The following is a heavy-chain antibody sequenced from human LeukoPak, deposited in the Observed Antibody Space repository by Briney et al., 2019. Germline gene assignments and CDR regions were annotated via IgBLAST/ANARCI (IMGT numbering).Heavy chain of an antibody. D-gene: IGHD3-22*01. Sequence: ASVKVSCKASGYTFTGYYMHWVRQAPGQGLEWMGWINPNSGGTNYAQKFQGRVTMTRDTSISTAYMELSRLRSDDTAVYYCARDIVVITNSDAFDIWGQGTMVTVSS. CDR2: INPNSGGT. CDR1: GYTFTGYY. V-gene: IGHV1-2*02. J-gene: IGHJ3*02. CDR3: ARDIVVITNSDAFDI.